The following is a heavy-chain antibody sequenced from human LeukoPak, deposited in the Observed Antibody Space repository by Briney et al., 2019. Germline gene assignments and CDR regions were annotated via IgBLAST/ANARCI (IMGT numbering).Heavy chain of an antibody. CDR2: IYPGDADT. V-gene: IGHV5-51*01. CDR1: GSTFTSYW. Sequence: GESLKISSKGSGSTFTSYWIGWVRQMPEKGLEWMGIIYPGDADTRYSPSFQGQVTISADKSISTAYLQCSSLKASDTAMYYCATLVATTGGIWFDPWGQGTLVTVSS. D-gene: IGHD5-12*01. CDR3: ATLVATTGGIWFDP. J-gene: IGHJ5*02.